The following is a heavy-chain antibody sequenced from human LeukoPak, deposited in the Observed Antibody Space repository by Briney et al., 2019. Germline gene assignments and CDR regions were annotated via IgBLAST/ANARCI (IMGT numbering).Heavy chain of an antibody. CDR1: GFTFSSYA. V-gene: IGHV3-23*01. J-gene: IGHJ4*02. CDR2: ISGSGGST. D-gene: IGHD2-21*01. Sequence: GGSLRLSFAASGFTFSSYAMSWVRQAPGKGLEWVSAISGSGGSTYYADSVKGRFTISRDNSKNTLYLQMNSLRAEDTAVYYCAKDRYSDNDAMDFDYWGQGTLVTVSS. CDR3: AKDRYSDNDAMDFDY.